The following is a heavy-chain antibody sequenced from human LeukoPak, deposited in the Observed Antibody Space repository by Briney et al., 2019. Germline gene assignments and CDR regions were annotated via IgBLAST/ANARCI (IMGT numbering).Heavy chain of an antibody. CDR2: IKQDGSEK. V-gene: IGHV3-7*01. CDR3: AREPRVDYQLPIYGNYYYYMDV. J-gene: IGHJ6*03. CDR1: GFTFSSYW. D-gene: IGHD2-2*01. Sequence: GGSLRLSCAASGFTFSSYWMSWVRQAPGKGLEWVANIKQDGSEKYYVDSVKGRFTISRDNAKNSLYLQMNSLRAEDTAVYYCAREPRVDYQLPIYGNYYYYMDVWGKGTTVTVSS.